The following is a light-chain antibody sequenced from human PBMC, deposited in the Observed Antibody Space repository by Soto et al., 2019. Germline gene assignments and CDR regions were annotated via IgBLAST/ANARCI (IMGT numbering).Light chain of an antibody. CDR1: QSISSY. V-gene: IGKV1-39*01. CDR3: QQSYSTPLYT. CDR2: AAS. Sequence: DIQMTQSPSSLSASVGDRVTITCRASQSISSYLNWYQQKPGKAPKLLIYAASSLQSRVPSRFSGGGSGTDFTLTISSLQPEDFSTYYCQQSYSTPLYTFGQGTKLEIK. J-gene: IGKJ2*01.